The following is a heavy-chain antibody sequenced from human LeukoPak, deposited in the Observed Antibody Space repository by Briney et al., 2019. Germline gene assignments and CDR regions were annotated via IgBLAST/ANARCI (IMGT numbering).Heavy chain of an antibody. D-gene: IGHD3-22*01. CDR2: IYSGGST. V-gene: IGHV3-53*01. CDR3: ANEDSSGYYY. J-gene: IGHJ4*02. Sequence: PGGSLRLSCAASGHTVSSTYMSWVRQAPGKGLEWVSIIYSGGSTYYADSVKGRFTISRDNSKNTLYLQMSSLRVEDTAVYYCANEDSSGYYYWGQGTLVTVSS. CDR1: GHTVSSTY.